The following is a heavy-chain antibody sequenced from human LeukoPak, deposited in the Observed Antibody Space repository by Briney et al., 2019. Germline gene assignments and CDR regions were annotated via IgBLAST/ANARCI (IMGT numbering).Heavy chain of an antibody. CDR2: ISSDGSNE. V-gene: IGHV3-30*03. J-gene: IGHJ4*02. CDR3: ATDRASKGEQWLGYLSF. CDR1: GFTFSIYA. Sequence: GGSLRLSCAASGFTFSIYAMNRVRQAPGKGLEWVTVISSDGSNEYYADSVKGRFTISRDNSKNTLYLQMNSLRTEDTAVYYCATDRASKGEQWLGYLSFWGQGTLVTVSS. D-gene: IGHD6-19*01.